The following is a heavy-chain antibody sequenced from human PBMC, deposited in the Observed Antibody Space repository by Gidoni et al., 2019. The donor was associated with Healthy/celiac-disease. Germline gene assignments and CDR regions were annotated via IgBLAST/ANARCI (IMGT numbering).Heavy chain of an antibody. Sequence: EVQLVESGGGLVKPGGSLRLSCAASGFTFCSYSMNWVRQVPGKGREWVSSISSSSSYIYYADSVKGRFTISRDNAKNSLYLQMNSLRAEDTAVYYCARNYDFWSGYSTYYYYYGMDVWGKGTTVTVSS. D-gene: IGHD3-3*01. CDR3: ARNYDFWSGYSTYYYYYGMDV. CDR2: ISSSSSYI. CDR1: GFTFCSYS. V-gene: IGHV3-21*01. J-gene: IGHJ6*04.